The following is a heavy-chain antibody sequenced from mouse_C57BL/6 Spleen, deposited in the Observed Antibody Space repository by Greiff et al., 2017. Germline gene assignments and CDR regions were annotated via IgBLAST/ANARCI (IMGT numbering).Heavy chain of an antibody. Sequence: VQLQQPGPVLVKPGASVKLSCKASGYTFTDYYMNWVKQSHGKILEWIGVINPYNGGTSYNQKFKGKATLTVDKSSSTAYMELNSLSSEDSAVYYGARGEGSIDAMDYWGQGTSVTVSS. CDR1: GYTFTDYY. J-gene: IGHJ4*01. CDR3: ARGEGSIDAMDY. V-gene: IGHV1-19*01. CDR2: INPYNGGT.